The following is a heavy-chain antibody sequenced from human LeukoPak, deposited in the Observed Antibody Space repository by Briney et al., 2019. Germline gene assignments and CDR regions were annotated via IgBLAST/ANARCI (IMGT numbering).Heavy chain of an antibody. CDR3: ARRGEWYGFDY. Sequence: SETLSLTCTVSGGSISSSSYYWGWIHQPPGKGLEWIGSIYYSGSTYYNPSLKSRVTISVDTSKNQFSLKLSSVTAADTAVYYCARRGEWYGFDYWGQGTLVTVSS. CDR2: IYYSGST. V-gene: IGHV4-39*01. J-gene: IGHJ4*02. D-gene: IGHD3-10*01. CDR1: GGSISSSSYY.